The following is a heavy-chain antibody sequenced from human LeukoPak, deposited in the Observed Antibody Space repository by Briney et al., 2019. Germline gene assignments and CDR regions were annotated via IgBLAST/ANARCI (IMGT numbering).Heavy chain of an antibody. J-gene: IGHJ4*02. Sequence: SETLSLTCEVSGASLSGYYWSWIRQAPGKGLEWIGEISHSGSTNYNPSLKSRVTISAHTSKNQFSLKLSSVIGADTAVYFCVRNGWGSGSYWFYWGQGTLVTVSA. D-gene: IGHD3-10*01. CDR1: GASLSGYY. CDR2: ISHSGST. CDR3: VRNGWGSGSYWFY. V-gene: IGHV4-34*01.